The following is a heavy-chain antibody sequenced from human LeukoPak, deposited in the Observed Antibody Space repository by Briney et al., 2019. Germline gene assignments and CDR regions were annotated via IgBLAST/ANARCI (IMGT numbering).Heavy chain of an antibody. J-gene: IGHJ5*02. CDR3: ARDFRYSGSYHHWFDP. V-gene: IGHV3-21*01. D-gene: IGHD1-26*01. CDR1: GFTFSSYE. CDR2: ISSSGTYI. Sequence: GSLRLSCAASGFTFSSYEMNWVRQAPGRGLEWVSSISSSGTYIYYADSVKGRFTISRDNAKNSLSLQMNSLRAEDTAVYYCARDFRYSGSYHHWFDPWGQGTLVTVSS.